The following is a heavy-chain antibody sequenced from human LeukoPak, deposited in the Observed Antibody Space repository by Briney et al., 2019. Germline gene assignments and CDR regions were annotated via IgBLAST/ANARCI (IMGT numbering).Heavy chain of an antibody. CDR1: GFTLSTYA. CDR2: ISGSGSST. Sequence: PGGSLRLSCAASGFTLSTYAVSWVRQGPGKGLEWVSSISGSGSSTYYADSVKGRFTISRDNSKNTLYLQMNSLRAEDTAVYYCALSLSGNWGQGTLVIVSS. V-gene: IGHV3-23*01. CDR3: ALSLSGN. J-gene: IGHJ1*01. D-gene: IGHD1-26*01.